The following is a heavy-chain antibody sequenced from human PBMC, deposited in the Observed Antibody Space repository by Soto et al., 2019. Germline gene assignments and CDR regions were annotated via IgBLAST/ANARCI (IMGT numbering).Heavy chain of an antibody. D-gene: IGHD3-16*02. Sequence: PGESLKISCKGSGYSFTSYWIGWVRQMPGKGLEWMGIIYPGDSDTRYSPSFQGQVTISADKSISTAYLQWSSLKASDTAMCYCARLNYDYVWGSYRYSSGMDVWGQGTTVTVSS. CDR1: GYSFTSYW. V-gene: IGHV5-51*01. J-gene: IGHJ6*02. CDR2: IYPGDSDT. CDR3: ARLNYDYVWGSYRYSSGMDV.